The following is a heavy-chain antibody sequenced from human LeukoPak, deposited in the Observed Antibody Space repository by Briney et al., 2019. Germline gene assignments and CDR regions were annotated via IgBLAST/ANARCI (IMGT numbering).Heavy chain of an antibody. J-gene: IGHJ4*02. V-gene: IGHV1-2*02. Sequence: ASVKVSCKASGYTFTGNYIHWVRQAPGHGLEWMGWINPNSGGTNYAQRFQGRVTMTRDTSISTAYMDLSRLRSDDTAVYYCARGETNFDYWGQGTLVTVSS. D-gene: IGHD3-16*01. CDR2: INPNSGGT. CDR1: GYTFTGNY. CDR3: ARGETNFDY.